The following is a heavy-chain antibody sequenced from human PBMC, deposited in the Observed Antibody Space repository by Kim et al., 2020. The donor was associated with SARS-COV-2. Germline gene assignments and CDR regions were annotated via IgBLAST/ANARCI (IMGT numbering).Heavy chain of an antibody. CDR3: AGETTYTSSFAAFVI. CDR1: GGSISSYY. CDR2: IYYSGST. J-gene: IGHJ3*02. Sequence: SETLSLTCTVSGGSISSYYWSWIRQPPGKGLEWIGYIYYSGSTNYNPSLKSRVTISVDTSKNQFSLKLSSVTAADTAVYYCAGETTYTSSFAAFVIWGQGTMVTVSS. D-gene: IGHD2-2*01. V-gene: IGHV4-59*08.